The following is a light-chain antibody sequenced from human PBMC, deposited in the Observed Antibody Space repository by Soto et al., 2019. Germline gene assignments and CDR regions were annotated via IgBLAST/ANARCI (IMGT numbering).Light chain of an antibody. V-gene: IGKV3-11*01. J-gene: IGKJ3*01. CDR2: DAS. Sequence: EIVLTQSPATLSLSPGDRATLSCRASQSVSTYIAWYQQKPGQAPRLLIYDASNRATGIPARFSGSGSGTDFTLTISSLEPEDFAVYSCQQRFNWPLLTFGPGTKVDIK. CDR3: QQRFNWPLLT. CDR1: QSVSTY.